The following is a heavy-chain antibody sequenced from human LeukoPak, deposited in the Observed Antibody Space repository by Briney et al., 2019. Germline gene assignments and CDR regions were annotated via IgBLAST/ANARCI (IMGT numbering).Heavy chain of an antibody. J-gene: IGHJ4*02. CDR1: GYTFTSYA. Sequence: ASVNVSCKASGYTFTSYAVHWVRQAPGQRLEWMGWVTTGNGNTMYSQKFQGRVTFTRDTSASTAYMDLRGLRSEDTAVYYCTIVDYGDYWGQGTLVTVSS. CDR2: VTTGNGNT. CDR3: TIVDYGDY. V-gene: IGHV1-3*04.